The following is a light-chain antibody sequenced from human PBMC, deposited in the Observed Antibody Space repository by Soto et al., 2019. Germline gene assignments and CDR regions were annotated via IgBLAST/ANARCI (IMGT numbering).Light chain of an antibody. CDR3: CSSLTVGTPLV. CDR1: GSDIGTNTL. V-gene: IGLV2-23*02. J-gene: IGLJ2*01. CDR2: EVN. Sequence: QSALTPPASVSGSPGQSITISCTGVGSDIGTNTLVSWYQHHPDKAPKLILYEVNKRPSGISDRFSASKSGPTASLTLSGLQSEDEADYYCCSSLTVGTPLVFGGGTKLTV.